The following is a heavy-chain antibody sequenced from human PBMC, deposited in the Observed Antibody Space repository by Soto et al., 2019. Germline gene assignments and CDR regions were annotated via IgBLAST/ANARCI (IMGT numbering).Heavy chain of an antibody. CDR3: ARGPEDYVWGSYFYYYGMDV. D-gene: IGHD3-16*01. J-gene: IGHJ6*02. CDR2: INPNSGGT. Sequence: ASVKVSCKASGYTFSGYHMHWVRQAPGQGPEWMGWINPNSGGTNYAQKFQGRVTMSRDTSISTAYMDLIRLTSDDTAVYYCARGPEDYVWGSYFYYYGMDVWGQGTTVTVS. V-gene: IGHV1-2*02. CDR1: GYTFSGYH.